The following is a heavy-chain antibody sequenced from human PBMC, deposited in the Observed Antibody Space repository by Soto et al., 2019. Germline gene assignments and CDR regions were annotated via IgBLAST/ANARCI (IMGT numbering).Heavy chain of an antibody. CDR1: GYTFTSYG. V-gene: IGHV1-18*01. CDR3: ARDHRSGYDSRGAFDI. CDR2: ISAYNGNT. D-gene: IGHD5-12*01. Sequence: QVQLVQSGAEVKKPGASVKVSCKASGYTFTSYGISWVRQAPGQGLEWMGWISAYNGNTNYAQKLQGRVTMTTDTSTSTGYMELRSLRSDDTAVYYCARDHRSGYDSRGAFDIWGQGTMVTVSS. J-gene: IGHJ3*02.